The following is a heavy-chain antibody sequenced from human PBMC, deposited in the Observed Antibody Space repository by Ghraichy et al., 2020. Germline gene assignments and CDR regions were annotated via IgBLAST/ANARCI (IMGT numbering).Heavy chain of an antibody. CDR1: GYSFSDYY. D-gene: IGHD3-10*01. V-gene: IGHV1-2*02. Sequence: GESLNISCKASGYSFSDYYMHWVRQAPGQGLEWMGWINPNGGATRYTQNFQGRVTMTRDTSISTAYLEVSSLRYDDTAVYYCVRDVTRGGYWGQGTLVTVSS. CDR2: INPNGGAT. J-gene: IGHJ4*02. CDR3: VRDVTRGGY.